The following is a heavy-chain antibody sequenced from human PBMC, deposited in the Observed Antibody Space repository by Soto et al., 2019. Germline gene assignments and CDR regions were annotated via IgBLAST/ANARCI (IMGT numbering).Heavy chain of an antibody. CDR1: GYTLTELS. CDR3: ATIYSYGYGVDY. J-gene: IGHJ4*02. V-gene: IGHV1-24*01. Sequence: QVQLVQSGAEVKKPGASVKVSSKVSGYTLTELSMHWVRQAPGKGLEWMGGFDPEDGETIYAQKFQGRVTMTEDTSTDTAYMELSSLSSEDTAVYYCATIYSYGYGVDYWGQGTLVTVSS. CDR2: FDPEDGET. D-gene: IGHD5-18*01.